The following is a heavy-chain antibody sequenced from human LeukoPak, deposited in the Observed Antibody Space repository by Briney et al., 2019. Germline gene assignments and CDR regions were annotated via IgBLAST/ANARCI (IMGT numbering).Heavy chain of an antibody. CDR3: ARDRVAVTTYYYMDV. CDR2: ISAYNGNT. CDR1: GYTFTSYG. V-gene: IGHV1-18*01. Sequence: ASMKVSCKASGYTFTSYGISWVRQAPGQGLEWMGWISAYNGNTNYAQKLQGRVTMTTDTSTSTAYMELRSLRSDDTAVYYCARDRVAVTTYYYMDVWGKGTTVTVSS. J-gene: IGHJ6*03. D-gene: IGHD4-17*01.